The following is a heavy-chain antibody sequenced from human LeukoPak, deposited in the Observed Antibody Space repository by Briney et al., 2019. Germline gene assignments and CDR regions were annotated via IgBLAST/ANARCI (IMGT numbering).Heavy chain of an antibody. J-gene: IGHJ5*02. CDR2: INHSGST. CDR3: ARALAVDWFDP. Sequence: SETLSLTCAVYGGSFSGYYWSWIRQPPGKGLEWIREINHSGSTNYNPSLKSRVTISVDTSKNQFSLKLSSVTAADTAVYYCARALAVDWFDPWGQGTLVTVSS. V-gene: IGHV4-34*01. D-gene: IGHD2-15*01. CDR1: GGSFSGYY.